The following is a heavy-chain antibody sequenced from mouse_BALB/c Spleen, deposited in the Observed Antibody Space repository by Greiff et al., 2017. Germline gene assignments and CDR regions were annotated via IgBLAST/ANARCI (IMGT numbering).Heavy chain of an antibody. CDR3: TRRGEVRRDYAMDY. CDR2: IDPSDSYT. J-gene: IGHJ4*01. CDR1: GYTFTSYW. D-gene: IGHD2-14*01. V-gene: IGHV1S127*01. Sequence: VQLQQPGAELVKPGASVKMSCKASGYTFTSYWMHWVKQRPGQGLEWIGVIDPSDSYTSYNQKFKGKATLTVDTSSSTAYMQLSSLTSEDSAVYYCTRRGEVRRDYAMDYWGQGTSVTVSS.